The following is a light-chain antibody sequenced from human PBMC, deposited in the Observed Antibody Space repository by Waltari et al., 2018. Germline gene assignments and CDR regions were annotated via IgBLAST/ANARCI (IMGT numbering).Light chain of an antibody. CDR3: QQYYSIPPVT. J-gene: IGKJ3*01. Sequence: DIQMTQSPSSLSASVGDRVTITCRASQGISNSFAWYQQKPGKAPKLLLYAASTLESGVPSRFSGSGSGTDYTLAISSLQPEDFATDYCQQYYSIPPVTFGPGTRVDFK. V-gene: IGKV1-NL1*01. CDR2: AAS. CDR1: QGISNS.